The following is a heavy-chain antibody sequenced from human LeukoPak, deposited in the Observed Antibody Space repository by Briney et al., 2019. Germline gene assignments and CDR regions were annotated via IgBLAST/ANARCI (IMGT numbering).Heavy chain of an antibody. CDR3: VGNGYYALDY. Sequence: NPSETLSLTCTVSGGSISSYYWSWIRQPPGKGLEWIGYIYYSGSTNYNPSLKSRVTISVDTSKNQFSLKLSSVTAADTAVYFCVGNGYYALDYWGQGALVTVAS. D-gene: IGHD2/OR15-2a*01. CDR1: GGSISSYY. V-gene: IGHV4-59*01. CDR2: IYYSGST. J-gene: IGHJ4*02.